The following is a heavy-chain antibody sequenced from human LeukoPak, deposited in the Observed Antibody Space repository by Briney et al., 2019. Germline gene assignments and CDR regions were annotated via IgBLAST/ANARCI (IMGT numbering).Heavy chain of an antibody. CDR1: GFTFSYYG. J-gene: IGHJ4*02. Sequence: GGSLRLSCAASGFTFSYYGMHWVRQAPGKGLDWVAVIWYDGSNKYYADSVKGRFTISRDNSKNTLYLQVNSLRAEDTAVYYCARDDKAGKEYIDYWGQGALVTVSS. V-gene: IGHV3-33*01. D-gene: IGHD6-19*01. CDR2: IWYDGSNK. CDR3: ARDDKAGKEYIDY.